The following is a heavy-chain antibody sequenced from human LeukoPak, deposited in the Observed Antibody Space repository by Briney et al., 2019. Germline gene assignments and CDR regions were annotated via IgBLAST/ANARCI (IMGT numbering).Heavy chain of an antibody. J-gene: IGHJ3*02. CDR2: IYYSGST. D-gene: IGHD3-22*01. V-gene: IGHV4-59*08. CDR1: GGSISSYY. Sequence: SETLSLTCTVSGGSISSYYWSWLQQPPGKGLEWIGYIYYSGSTNYNPSLKSRVTISVNTSKNQFSLKLSSVTAADTAVYYCARLRGYYDAFDIWGQGTMVTVSS. CDR3: ARLRGYYDAFDI.